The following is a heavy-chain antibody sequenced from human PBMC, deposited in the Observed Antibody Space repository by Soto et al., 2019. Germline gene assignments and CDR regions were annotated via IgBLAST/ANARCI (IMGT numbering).Heavy chain of an antibody. CDR1: GGTFSSYA. CDR2: IIPIFGTA. CDR3: ARDGRYYGSGSYSADAFDI. Sequence: QVQLVQSGAEVKKPGSSVKVSCKASGGTFSSYAISWVRQAPGQGLEWMGGIIPIFGTANYAQEFQGRVTITADKSTSTAYMELSSLRSEDTAVYYCARDGRYYGSGSYSADAFDIWGQGTMVTVSS. J-gene: IGHJ3*02. D-gene: IGHD3-10*01. V-gene: IGHV1-69*06.